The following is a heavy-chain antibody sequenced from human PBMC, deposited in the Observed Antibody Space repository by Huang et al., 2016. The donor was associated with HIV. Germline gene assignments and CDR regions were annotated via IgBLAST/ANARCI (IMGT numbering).Heavy chain of an antibody. Sequence: EVQLVESGGGLVQPGGSLRVSCAASGFTFSSYWMTWVRQAPGKGLEGVAKIDQHGSEKYYMDSGKGRFSSSRDNAKNSLYLQMNSLRGEDTAVYYCAREGSFGVAVVGTSYGMDVWGQGTTVIVSS. CDR3: AREGSFGVAVVGTSYGMDV. J-gene: IGHJ6*02. V-gene: IGHV3-7*01. D-gene: IGHD6-19*01. CDR1: GFTFSSYW. CDR2: IDQHGSEK.